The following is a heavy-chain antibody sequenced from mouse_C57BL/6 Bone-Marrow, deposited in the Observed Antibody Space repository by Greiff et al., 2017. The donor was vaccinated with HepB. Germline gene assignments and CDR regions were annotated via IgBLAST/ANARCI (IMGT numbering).Heavy chain of an antibody. Sequence: VQLQHPGAELVKPGASVKMSCKASGYTFTSYWLTWVKQRPGQGLEWIGDIYPGSGSTNYNEKFKSKATLTVDTSSSTAYMQLSSLTSEDSAVYYCASPDYYGSSFDYWGQGTTLTVSS. CDR2: IYPGSGST. D-gene: IGHD1-1*01. CDR1: GYTFTSYW. V-gene: IGHV1-55*01. J-gene: IGHJ2*01. CDR3: ASPDYYGSSFDY.